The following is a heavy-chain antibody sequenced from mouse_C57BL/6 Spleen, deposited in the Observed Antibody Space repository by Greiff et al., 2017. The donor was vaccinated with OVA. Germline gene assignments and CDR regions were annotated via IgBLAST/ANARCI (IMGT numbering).Heavy chain of an antibody. CDR2: IYPGSGNT. CDR1: GYSFTSYY. D-gene: IGHD1-1*01. V-gene: IGHV1-66*01. CDR3: ARNYGSPYWYFDV. J-gene: IGHJ1*03. Sequence: QVQLKESGPELVKPGASVKISCKASGYSFTSYYIHWVKQRPGQGLEWIGWIYPGSGNTKYNEKFKGKATLTADTSSSTAYMQLSSLTSEDSAVYYCARNYGSPYWYFDVWGTGTTVTVSS.